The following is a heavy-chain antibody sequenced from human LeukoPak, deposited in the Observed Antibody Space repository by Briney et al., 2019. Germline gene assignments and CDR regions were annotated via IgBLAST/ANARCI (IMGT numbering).Heavy chain of an antibody. CDR2: IYSGGYT. J-gene: IGHJ4*02. CDR1: GFTVSSNY. Sequence: GGSLRLSCAAAGFTVSSNYMSWVRQAPGKGLEWVSVIYSGGYTYYADSVKGRFTISRDNAKNSLYLQMNSLRDEDTAVYYCARAGSGGNYWGQGTLVTVSS. CDR3: ARAGSGGNY. D-gene: IGHD2-15*01. V-gene: IGHV3-53*01.